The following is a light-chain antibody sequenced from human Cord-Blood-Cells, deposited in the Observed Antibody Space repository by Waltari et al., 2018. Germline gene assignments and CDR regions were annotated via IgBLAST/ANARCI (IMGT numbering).Light chain of an antibody. CDR3: CSYAGSYTFV. Sequence: QSARTQPRSVSGSPGQSVPISCTGTSSDVGGYNYVSWYQQHQGKAPKLMIYDVSKRPSGVPDRFSGSKSGNTASLTISGLQAEDEADYYCCSYAGSYTFVFGGGTKLTVL. J-gene: IGLJ3*02. V-gene: IGLV2-11*01. CDR2: DVS. CDR1: SSDVGGYNY.